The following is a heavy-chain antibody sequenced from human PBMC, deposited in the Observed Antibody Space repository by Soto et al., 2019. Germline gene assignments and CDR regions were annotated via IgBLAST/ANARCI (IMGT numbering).Heavy chain of an antibody. J-gene: IGHJ6*02. D-gene: IGHD6-6*01. V-gene: IGHV3-23*01. CDR2: ISGSGGST. CDR1: GFTFSSYA. Sequence: PGGSLRLSCAASGFTFSSYAMSWVRQAPGKGLEWVSAISGSGGSTYYADSVKGRFTISRDNSKNTLYLQMNSLRAEDTAVYYCAKAASIAARPYYYYGMDVWGQGTTVTVSS. CDR3: AKAASIAARPYYYYGMDV.